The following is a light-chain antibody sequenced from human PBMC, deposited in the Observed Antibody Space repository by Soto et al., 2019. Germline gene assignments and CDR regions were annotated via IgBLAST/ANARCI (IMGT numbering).Light chain of an antibody. CDR3: QQADNFPRT. CDR1: QDISSW. J-gene: IGKJ3*01. Sequence: DIQMTQSPSSVSASVGDRVTIYCRASQDISSWLAWYQQKPGRAPKLLIYAASNLQSGVPSRFSGSGSGTDFTLTISSLQPEDFATYYCQQADNFPRTFGPGTKVDIK. CDR2: AAS. V-gene: IGKV1-12*01.